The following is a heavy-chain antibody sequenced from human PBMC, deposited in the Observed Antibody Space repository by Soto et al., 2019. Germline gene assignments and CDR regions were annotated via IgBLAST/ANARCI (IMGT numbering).Heavy chain of an antibody. D-gene: IGHD5-18*01. CDR1: GYTFTSYG. V-gene: IGHV1-18*01. CDR3: ARVVVDTAMVIFDY. CDR2: ISAYNGNT. Sequence: GALVKVSCKASGYTFTSYGISWVRQAPGQGLEWMGWISAYNGNTNYAQKLQGRVTMTTDTSTSTAYMELRSLRSDDTAVYYCARVVVDTAMVIFDYWGQGTLVTVSS. J-gene: IGHJ4*02.